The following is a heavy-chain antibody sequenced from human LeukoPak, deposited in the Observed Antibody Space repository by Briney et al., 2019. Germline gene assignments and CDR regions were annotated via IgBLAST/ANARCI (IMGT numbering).Heavy chain of an antibody. CDR2: IHYSGNT. J-gene: IGHJ4*02. V-gene: IGHV4-39*07. D-gene: IGHD1-26*01. Sequence: SETLSLTCTVSGGSITSGSYYWGWIRQPPVKGLEWIESIHYSGNTYYNPSLKSRVTISVDTSKNQFSLKLSSVTAADTAVYYCARSVGATFFDYWGQGTLVTVSS. CDR1: GGSITSGSYY. CDR3: ARSVGATFFDY.